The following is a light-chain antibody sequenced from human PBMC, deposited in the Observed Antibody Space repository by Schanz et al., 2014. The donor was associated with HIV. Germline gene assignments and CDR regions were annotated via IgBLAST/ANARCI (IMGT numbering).Light chain of an antibody. CDR2: DVN. CDR1: SSDIGAYNH. CDR3: QSYDSGLSGWV. V-gene: IGLV2-14*03. J-gene: IGLJ3*02. Sequence: QSALIQPASVSGSPGQSITISCTGTSSDIGAYNHLSWYQQHPGKAPKLMIYDVNIRPSGVSNRFSGSKSGNTASLTISGLQAEEEADYYCQSYDSGLSGWVFGGGTKVTVL.